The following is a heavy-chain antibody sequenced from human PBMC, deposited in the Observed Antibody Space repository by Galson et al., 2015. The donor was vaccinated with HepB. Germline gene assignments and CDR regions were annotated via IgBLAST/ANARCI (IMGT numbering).Heavy chain of an antibody. D-gene: IGHD3-10*01. CDR3: ARGVLWFGSYYYYYYGMDV. V-gene: IGHV7-4-1*02. CDR1: GYTFTNYA. Sequence: SVKVSCKASGYTFTNYAMNWVRQAPGQGLEWMGWINTNTGNPTYAQGSTGRFVFSLGTSVSTAYLQISSLKAEDTAVYYCARGVLWFGSYYYYYYGMDVWGQGTTVTVSS. CDR2: INTNTGNP. J-gene: IGHJ6*02.